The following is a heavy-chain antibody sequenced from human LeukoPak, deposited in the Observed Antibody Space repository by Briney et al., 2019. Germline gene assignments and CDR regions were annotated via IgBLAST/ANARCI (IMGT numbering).Heavy chain of an antibody. J-gene: IGHJ5*02. CDR3: ARAPAAMPIVFSLEFVP. V-gene: IGHV1-69*01. Sequence: GSSVKVSCKASGGTFSSYAISWVRQAPGQGLEWMGGIIPIFGTANYAQKFQGRVTITADESTSTAYMELSSLRSEDTAVYYCARAPAAMPIVFSLEFVPWGQGTLVTVSS. D-gene: IGHD2-2*01. CDR1: GGTFSSYA. CDR2: IIPIFGTA.